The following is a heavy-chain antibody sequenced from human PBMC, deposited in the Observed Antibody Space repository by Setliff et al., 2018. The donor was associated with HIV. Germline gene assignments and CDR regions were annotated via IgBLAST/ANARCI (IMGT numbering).Heavy chain of an antibody. CDR1: GASMSSFF. D-gene: IGHD6-19*01. J-gene: IGHJ4*02. CDR2: IYSSGKT. V-gene: IGHV4-4*07. CDR3: ARDRGWNDY. Sequence: SETLSLTCTVSGASMSSFFWHWIRQPAGKGLEWIGRIYSSGKTYYSPSLKSRVTMSVDMSKNQFSLNVTSVPAADTAVYYCARDRGWNDYWGQGTLVTVSS.